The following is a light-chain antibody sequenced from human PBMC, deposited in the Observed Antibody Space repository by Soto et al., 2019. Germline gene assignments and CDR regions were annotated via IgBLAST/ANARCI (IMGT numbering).Light chain of an antibody. CDR1: QSVNSVY. CDR2: GAS. Sequence: EIVLTQSPGTLSLSPGERATLSCRASQSVNSVYLAWYQQKPGQAPRLLIYGASSRATGIPDRFSGSGSGTDFTLTISRLDPEDFAVYFCQLYDSSPRTFGQGTKVEIK. CDR3: QLYDSSPRT. J-gene: IGKJ1*01. V-gene: IGKV3-20*01.